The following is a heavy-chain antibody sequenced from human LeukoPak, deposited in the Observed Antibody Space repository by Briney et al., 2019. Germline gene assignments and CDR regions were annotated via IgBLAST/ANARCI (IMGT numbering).Heavy chain of an antibody. CDR2: IYTSGST. V-gene: IGHV4-4*07. D-gene: IGHD3-3*01. CDR3: AREVSYDFWSGYYHYYYMDV. Sequence: PSETLSPTCTVSGGSISSYYWSWIRQPAGKGLEWIGRIYTSGSTNYNPSLKSRVTMSVDTSKNQFSLKLSSVTAADPAVYYCAREVSYDFWSGYYHYYYMDVWGKGTTVTVSS. CDR1: GGSISSYY. J-gene: IGHJ6*03.